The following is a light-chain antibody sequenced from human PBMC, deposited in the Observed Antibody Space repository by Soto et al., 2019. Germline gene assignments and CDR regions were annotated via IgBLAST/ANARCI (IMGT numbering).Light chain of an antibody. Sequence: EIVLTQSPATLSLSPGERATLSCRASPSVSSYLAWYQQKPGQAPRLLIYDASNRATGIPARFSGSGSGTDFTLTISSLEPENFAVYYCQQRSNWPPITFAQGPRLEMK. CDR3: QQRSNWPPIT. CDR1: PSVSSY. J-gene: IGKJ5*01. V-gene: IGKV3-11*01. CDR2: DAS.